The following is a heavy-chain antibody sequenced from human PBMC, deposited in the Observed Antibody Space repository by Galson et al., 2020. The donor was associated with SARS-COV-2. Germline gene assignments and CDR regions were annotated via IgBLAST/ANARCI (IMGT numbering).Heavy chain of an antibody. V-gene: IGHV1-2*02. D-gene: IGHD3-3*01. J-gene: IGHJ4*02. CDR2: ISPNSGGT. CDR3: ARLEVIYDFWSGYGPAPYDY. CDR1: GYTFTGYY. Sequence: ASVKVSCKASGYTFTGYYMHWVRQAPGQGLEWMGWISPNSGGTNYAQKFQGRVTMTRDTSITTAYMEMSSLRSDDTAVYYCARLEVIYDFWSGYGPAPYDYWGQGTLVTVSS.